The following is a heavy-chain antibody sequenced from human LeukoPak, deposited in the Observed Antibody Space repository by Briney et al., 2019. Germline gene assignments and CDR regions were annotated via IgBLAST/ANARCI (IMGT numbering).Heavy chain of an antibody. Sequence: SETLSLTCAVYGGSFSGYYWSWIRQPPGKGLEWIGEINHSGSTNYNPSLNSRVTITVDTSKNHFSLKLRSVTAADKAVYFCARSDYGDYADAFDIWGQGTMVTVSS. CDR2: INHSGST. CDR1: GGSFSGYY. V-gene: IGHV4-34*01. D-gene: IGHD4-17*01. J-gene: IGHJ3*02. CDR3: ARSDYGDYADAFDI.